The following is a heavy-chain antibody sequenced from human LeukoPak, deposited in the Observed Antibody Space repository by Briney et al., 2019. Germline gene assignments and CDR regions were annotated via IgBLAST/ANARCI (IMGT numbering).Heavy chain of an antibody. CDR3: ARQHCSSTSCYPLGWFDP. V-gene: IGHV4-39*01. D-gene: IGHD2-2*01. CDR2: IYYSGST. J-gene: IGHJ5*02. CDR1: GGSISSSSYY. Sequence: SETLSLTCTVSGGSISSSSYYWGWIRQPPGKGLEWIGSIYYSGSTYYNPSLKSRVTISVDTSKNQFSLKLSSVTAADTAVYYCARQHCSSTSCYPLGWFDPWGQGTLVTVSS.